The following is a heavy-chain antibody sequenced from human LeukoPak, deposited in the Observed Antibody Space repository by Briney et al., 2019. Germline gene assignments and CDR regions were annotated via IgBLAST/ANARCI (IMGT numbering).Heavy chain of an antibody. V-gene: IGHV4-39*07. D-gene: IGHD3-22*01. CDR2: IYYSGST. Sequence: SETLSLTCTVSGGSISSSSYYWGWIRQPPGKGLEWIGSIYYSGSTYYNPSLKSRVTISVDTSKNQFSLKLSSVTAADTAVYYRARAPYDSSGNDAFDIWGQGTMVTVSS. CDR3: ARAPYDSSGNDAFDI. J-gene: IGHJ3*02. CDR1: GGSISSSSYY.